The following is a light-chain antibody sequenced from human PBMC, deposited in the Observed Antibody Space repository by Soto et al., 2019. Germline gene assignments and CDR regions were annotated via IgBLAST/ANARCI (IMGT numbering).Light chain of an antibody. V-gene: IGKV3-15*01. Sequence: EIVMTQSPATLSASPGERATLSCRASQSVSNNLAWYHPKPGQAPRLLVYAASSRATGIPARFSGSGSGTDFTLTISSLQPEDFAVYYCQQYNNWWTFGQGTKVEIK. CDR3: QQYNNWWT. J-gene: IGKJ1*01. CDR1: QSVSNN. CDR2: AAS.